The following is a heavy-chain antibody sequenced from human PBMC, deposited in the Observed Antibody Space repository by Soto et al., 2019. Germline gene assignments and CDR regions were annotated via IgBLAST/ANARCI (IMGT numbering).Heavy chain of an antibody. CDR3: ARRPPYGSGSYGVYGMDV. CDR2: IDPSDSYT. D-gene: IGHD3-10*01. CDR1: GYMFTNYW. V-gene: IGHV5-10-1*01. Sequence: GESLKISCQGPGYMFTNYWISWVRQMPGKGLEWMGRIDPSDSYTNYSPSFQGHDTISADKSISTAYLQWSSLKASDTAMYYCARRPPYGSGSYGVYGMDVWGQGTTVTVSS. J-gene: IGHJ6*02.